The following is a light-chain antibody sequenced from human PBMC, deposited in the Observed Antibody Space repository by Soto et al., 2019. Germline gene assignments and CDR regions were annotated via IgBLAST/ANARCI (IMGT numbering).Light chain of an antibody. J-gene: IGLJ3*02. Sequence: QSVLTQPPSAAGSPEPSVTISFTGTSSDIGGYDYVSWYQQHPGKAPKLIIYEVNKRPSGVPDRFSGFNSGNTASLTVSGLQAEDEADYPCSLYAGSNHLVFAVGTKLPVL. CDR3: SLYAGSNHLV. V-gene: IGLV2-8*01. CDR1: SSDIGGYDY. CDR2: EVN.